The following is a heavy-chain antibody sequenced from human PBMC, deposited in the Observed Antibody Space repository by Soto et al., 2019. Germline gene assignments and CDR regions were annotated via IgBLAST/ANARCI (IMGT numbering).Heavy chain of an antibody. D-gene: IGHD6-19*01. CDR3: ARVDDSAWYTRDY. Sequence: GGSLRLSCGASGFTFSSYWMNWVRQAPGKGLEWVANIKQDGSETSYVDSVKGRFTISRDNAKNSLYLQMDSLRAEDTAVYYCARVDDSAWYTRDYWGQGTLVTVSS. V-gene: IGHV3-7*01. CDR2: IKQDGSET. J-gene: IGHJ4*02. CDR1: GFTFSSYW.